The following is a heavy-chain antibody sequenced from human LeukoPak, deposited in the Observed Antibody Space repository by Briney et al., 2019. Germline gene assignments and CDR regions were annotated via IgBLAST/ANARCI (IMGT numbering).Heavy chain of an antibody. V-gene: IGHV3-30*02. Sequence: GGSLRLSCAASGFTFSSYGMHWVRQAPGKGLEWVAFIRYDGSNKYYADSVKGRFTISRDNSKNTLYLQMNSLRAEDTAVYYCAKAQQLVRPSVIPPLDYWGQGTLVTVSS. D-gene: IGHD6-13*01. CDR2: IRYDGSNK. J-gene: IGHJ4*02. CDR1: GFTFSSYG. CDR3: AKAQQLVRPSVIPPLDY.